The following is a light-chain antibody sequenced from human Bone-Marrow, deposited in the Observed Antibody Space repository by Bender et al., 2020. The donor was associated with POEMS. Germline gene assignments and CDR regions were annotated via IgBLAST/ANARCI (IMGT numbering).Light chain of an antibody. CDR1: KLGDKY. J-gene: IGLJ1*01. CDR3: QVWDSSSGHPYV. V-gene: IGLV3-1*01. Sequence: SYELTQSPSVSVSPGQTASITCSGDKLGDKYVCWYQQKPGQSPVLVISQDSQRPSGIPVRFSGSSSGTTVTLTISGAQVEDEADYYCQVWDSSSGHPYVFGTGTKVTVL. CDR2: QDS.